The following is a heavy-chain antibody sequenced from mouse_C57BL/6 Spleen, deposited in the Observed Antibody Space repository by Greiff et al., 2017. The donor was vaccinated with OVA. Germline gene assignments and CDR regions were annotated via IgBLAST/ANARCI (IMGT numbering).Heavy chain of an antibody. CDR2: INPYNGGT. CDR1: GYTFTDYY. J-gene: IGHJ2*01. V-gene: IGHV1-19*01. Sequence: EVKLVESGPVLVKPGASVKMSCKASGYTFTDYYMNWVKQSHGKSLEWIGVINPYNGGTSYNQKFKGKATLTVDKSSSTAYMELNSLTSEDSAVYYCARADQLGRGYWGQGTTLTVSS. CDR3: ARADQLGRGY. D-gene: IGHD4-1*02.